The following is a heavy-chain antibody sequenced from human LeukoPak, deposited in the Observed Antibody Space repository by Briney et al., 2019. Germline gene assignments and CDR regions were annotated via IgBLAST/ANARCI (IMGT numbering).Heavy chain of an antibody. V-gene: IGHV4-59*01. CDR1: GGSISIYY. J-gene: IGHJ5*02. CDR3: ATRVLYCSSTSCYNWFDP. D-gene: IGHD2-2*01. CDR2: IYYSGST. Sequence: SETLSLTCTVSGGSISIYYWSWLPQPPGKGLEWIGYIYYSGSTNYNPSLKSRVTISVDTSKNQFSLKLSSVTAADTAVYYCATRVLYCSSTSCYNWFDPWGQGTLVTVSS.